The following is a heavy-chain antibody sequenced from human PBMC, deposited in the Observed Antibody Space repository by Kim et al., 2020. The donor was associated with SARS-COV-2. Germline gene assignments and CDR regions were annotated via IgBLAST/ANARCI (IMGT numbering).Heavy chain of an antibody. Sequence: SETLSLTCAVSGGSISSSNWWSWVRQPPGKGLEWIGEIYHSGSTNYNPSLKSRVTISVDKSKNQFSLKLSSVTAADTAVYYCARIGYSSSRARGYYYGMDVWGQGTTVTVSS. CDR2: IYHSGST. V-gene: IGHV4-4*02. D-gene: IGHD6-6*01. CDR1: GGSISSSNW. CDR3: ARIGYSSSRARGYYYGMDV. J-gene: IGHJ6*02.